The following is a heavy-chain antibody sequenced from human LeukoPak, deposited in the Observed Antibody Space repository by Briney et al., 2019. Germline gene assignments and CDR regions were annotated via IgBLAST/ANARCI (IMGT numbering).Heavy chain of an antibody. D-gene: IGHD2-8*01. J-gene: IGHJ4*02. V-gene: IGHV1-46*01. CDR3: ARDRGLGYCTNGVCYGDAMDY. Sequence: ASVKVSCKASGYTFTSYYMHWVRQAPGQGLEWMGIINPSGGSTSYAQKFQGRVTMTRDTSTSTVYMELNSLRSEDTAVYYCARDRGLGYCTNGVCYGDAMDYWGQGTLVTVSS. CDR1: GYTFTSYY. CDR2: INPSGGST.